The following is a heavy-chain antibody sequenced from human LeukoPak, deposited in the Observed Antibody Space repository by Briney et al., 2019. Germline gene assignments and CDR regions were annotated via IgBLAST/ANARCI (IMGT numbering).Heavy chain of an antibody. CDR2: ISGSGGST. D-gene: IGHD3-10*01. CDR1: GFTFSSYA. J-gene: IGHJ4*02. V-gene: IGHV3-23*01. Sequence: GGSLRLSCAASGFTFSSYAMSWVRQAPGKGLEWVSAISGSGGSTYYADSVKGRFTISRDNSKNTLYLQMNSLRAEDTAVYYCEKGQYYYGSGSLFYWGQGTLVTVSS. CDR3: EKGQYYYGSGSLFY.